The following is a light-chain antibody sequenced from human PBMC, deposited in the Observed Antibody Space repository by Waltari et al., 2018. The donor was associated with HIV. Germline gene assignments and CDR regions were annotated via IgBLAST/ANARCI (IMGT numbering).Light chain of an antibody. CDR3: QHLSSYPL. V-gene: IGKV1-9*01. CDR1: QGIVRY. J-gene: IGKJ3*01. CDR2: GTS. Sequence: DIQLTQSPSFLSASVGDRVTITCRASQGIVRYLAWYQRKPGQAPELLVHGTSTLQTGVPSRFSGSGNGTEFTLTISSLQPEDFATYYCQHLSSYPLFGPGTTMDVK.